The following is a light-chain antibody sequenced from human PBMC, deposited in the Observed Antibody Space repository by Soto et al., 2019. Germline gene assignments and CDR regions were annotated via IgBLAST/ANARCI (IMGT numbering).Light chain of an antibody. J-gene: IGKJ2*01. V-gene: IGKV1-39*01. CDR1: QAIRSD. Sequence: IQMTQSPSSLSASVGDRVTVTCRASQAIRSDLGWYQQKPGKAPRLLIYDASSLLSGVPSRFSGSGSGTDFTLTIASLQPEDFSTYYCQQSDSTPYTFGQGTKVEI. CDR2: DAS. CDR3: QQSDSTPYT.